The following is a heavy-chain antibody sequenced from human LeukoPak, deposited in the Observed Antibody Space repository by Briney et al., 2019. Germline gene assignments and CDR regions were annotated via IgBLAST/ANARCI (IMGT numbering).Heavy chain of an antibody. CDR3: ARATEGVFDY. J-gene: IGHJ4*02. CDR2: IYYSGST. Sequence: PSETLSLTYTVSGGSISSSSYYWGWIRQPPGKGLEWIGSIYYSGSTYYNPSLKSRVTISVDTSKNQFSLKLSSVTAADTAVYYCARATEGVFDYWGQGTLVTVSS. V-gene: IGHV4-39*07. D-gene: IGHD2-8*01. CDR1: GGSISSSSYY.